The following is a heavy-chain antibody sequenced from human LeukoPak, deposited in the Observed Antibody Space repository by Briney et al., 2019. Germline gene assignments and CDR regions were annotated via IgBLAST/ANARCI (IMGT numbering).Heavy chain of an antibody. Sequence: GGSLRLSCAASGFTFGDYSMYWVRQTPEKGLEWVAYIVSSNVTTYYAHSVKGRFTISRDNARDILNLQMDSLRAEDTAVHYCARLYYYGLDVWGQGTTVTVSS. CDR1: GFTFGDYS. CDR2: IVSSNVTT. J-gene: IGHJ6*02. CDR3: ARLYYYGLDV. V-gene: IGHV3-48*04.